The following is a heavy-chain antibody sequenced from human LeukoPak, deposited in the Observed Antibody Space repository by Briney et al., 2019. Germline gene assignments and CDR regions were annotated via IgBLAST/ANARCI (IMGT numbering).Heavy chain of an antibody. J-gene: IGHJ6*03. Sequence: SVKVSCKASGGTFSSYAISWVRQAPGQGLEWMGRIIPIFGTANYAQKFQGRVTITTDESTSTAYMELSSLRSEDTAVYYCARDLWYYYGSGSYYIPSSMDVWGKGTTVTVSS. D-gene: IGHD3-10*01. CDR2: IIPIFGTA. V-gene: IGHV1-69*05. CDR1: GGTFSSYA. CDR3: ARDLWYYYGSGSYYIPSSMDV.